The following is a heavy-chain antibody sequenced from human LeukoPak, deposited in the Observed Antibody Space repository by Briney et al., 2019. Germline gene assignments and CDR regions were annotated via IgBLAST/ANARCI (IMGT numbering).Heavy chain of an antibody. CDR1: GGSISSSNYY. D-gene: IGHD2-2*01. J-gene: IGHJ3*02. CDR2: IYYSGST. Sequence: PSETLSLTCTVSGGSISSSNYYWGWIRQPPGKGLEWIGSIYYSGSTNYNPSLKSRVTISVDTSKNQFSLKLSSVTAADTAVYYCARVGYCSSTSCFQGAFDIWGQGTMVTVSS. V-gene: IGHV4-39*07. CDR3: ARVGYCSSTSCFQGAFDI.